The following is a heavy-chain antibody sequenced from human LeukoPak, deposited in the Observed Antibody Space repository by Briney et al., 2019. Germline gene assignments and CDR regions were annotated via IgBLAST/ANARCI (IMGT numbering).Heavy chain of an antibody. J-gene: IGHJ4*02. CDR1: GGSFSGYY. CDR3: ASEKWFANY. Sequence: SETLSLTCAVYGGSFSGYYWSWIRQPPGKGLEWIGEINHSGSTNYNPSLKSRVTISVDTSKNQFSLKLSSVTAADTAVYYCASEKWFANYWGQGTLVTVSS. V-gene: IGHV4-34*01. CDR2: INHSGST. D-gene: IGHD3-22*01.